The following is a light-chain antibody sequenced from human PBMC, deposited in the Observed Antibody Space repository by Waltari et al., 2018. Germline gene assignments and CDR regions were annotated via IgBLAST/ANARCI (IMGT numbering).Light chain of an antibody. CDR2: EGS. V-gene: IGLV2-23*01. Sequence: QSALTQPASVSGSPGQSITISCTGTRSDVGSYNLVSWYQQHPGKAPQLMIYEGSKRPSGVSNRFSGSKSGNTASLTISGLQAEDEADYYCCSCAGSSTLVFGGGTKLTVL. CDR1: RSDVGSYNL. CDR3: CSCAGSSTLV. J-gene: IGLJ3*02.